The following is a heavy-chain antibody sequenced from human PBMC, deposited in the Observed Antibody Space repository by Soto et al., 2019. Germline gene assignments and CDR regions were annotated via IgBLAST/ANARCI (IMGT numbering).Heavy chain of an antibody. CDR1: GASISGYY. CDR3: ARDRWFGDDAFDI. J-gene: IGHJ3*02. CDR2: IYATGTT. V-gene: IGHV4-4*07. D-gene: IGHD3-10*01. Sequence: SETLSLTCAVSGASISGYYWSWIRKSAGKGLEWIGRIYATGTTDYNPSLKSRVMMSVDTSKNQFSLKLSSVTAADTAVYYCARDRWFGDDAFDIWGQGTMVTVSS.